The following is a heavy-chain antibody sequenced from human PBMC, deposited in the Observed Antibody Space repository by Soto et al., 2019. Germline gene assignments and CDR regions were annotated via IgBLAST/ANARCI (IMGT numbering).Heavy chain of an antibody. J-gene: IGHJ5*02. Sequence: QVQLVQSGAEVKKPGSSVKVPCKASGGTFSSYAISWVRQAPGQGLEWMGGIIPIFGTANYAQKFQGRVTITADESTSTAYMELSSLRSEDTAVYYCARDVIMVRGVIKPNWFVPWGQGTLVTVSS. CDR2: IIPIFGTA. CDR3: ARDVIMVRGVIKPNWFVP. D-gene: IGHD3-10*01. V-gene: IGHV1-69*12. CDR1: GGTFSSYA.